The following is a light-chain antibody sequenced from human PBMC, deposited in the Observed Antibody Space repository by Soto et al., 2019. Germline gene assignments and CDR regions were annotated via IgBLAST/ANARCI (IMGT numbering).Light chain of an antibody. CDR1: QSVSSY. V-gene: IGKV3-11*01. CDR3: QQRSNWPT. Sequence: EIVLTQSPATLSLSPGERATLSCRASQSVSSYLAWYQQKPGQAPRLLIYDASNRATGIPARFSGSGSGTDFTLTISSLEPEDLAVYYCQQRSNWPTFCQGTQVESK. J-gene: IGKJ1*01. CDR2: DAS.